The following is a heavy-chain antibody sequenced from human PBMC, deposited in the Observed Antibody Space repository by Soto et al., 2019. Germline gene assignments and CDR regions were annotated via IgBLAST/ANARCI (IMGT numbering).Heavy chain of an antibody. J-gene: IGHJ4*02. Sequence: QVQLVESGGGLVKPGGSLRLSCAASGFTFSDYYMSWIRQAPGKGLEWVSYISSSSSYTNYADSVKGRFTISRDNAKKSLYLQMNRLRAEDTAVYYGARSRQWSASEFDYWGQGTQVTVSS. D-gene: IGHD3-3*01. CDR1: GFTFSDYY. CDR2: ISSSSSYT. CDR3: ARSRQWSASEFDY. V-gene: IGHV3-11*05.